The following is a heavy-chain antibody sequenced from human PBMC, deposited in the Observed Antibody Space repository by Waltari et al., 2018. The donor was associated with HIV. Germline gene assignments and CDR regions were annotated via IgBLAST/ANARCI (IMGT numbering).Heavy chain of an antibody. V-gene: IGHV4-59*01. CDR1: GGSISTYY. Sequence: QVQLQESGPGLVTPSETLSLICTVSGGSISTYYWSWIRQPPGKGLEWIGYIYYSGNTNYNPPLNSRLTISVDTSKNQFSLKLTSVTAADTAVYYCAKLGGRGAYYYFMDVWGTGTTVTVSS. J-gene: IGHJ6*03. CDR3: AKLGGRGAYYYFMDV. CDR2: IYYSGNT. D-gene: IGHD7-27*01.